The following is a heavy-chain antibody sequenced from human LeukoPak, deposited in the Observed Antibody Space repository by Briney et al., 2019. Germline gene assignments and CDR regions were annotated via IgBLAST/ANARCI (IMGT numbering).Heavy chain of an antibody. V-gene: IGHV3-11*04. CDR1: GFTFSDYY. D-gene: IGHD3-22*01. CDR2: ISSSGSTI. J-gene: IGHJ4*02. Sequence: PGGSLRLSCAASGFTFSDYYMSWIRQAPGKGLEWVSYISSSGSTIYYADSVKGRFTISRDNAKNPLYLQMNSLRAEDTAVYYCARDGPHYYDSSGYYLVDYWGQGTLVTVSS. CDR3: ARDGPHYYDSSGYYLVDY.